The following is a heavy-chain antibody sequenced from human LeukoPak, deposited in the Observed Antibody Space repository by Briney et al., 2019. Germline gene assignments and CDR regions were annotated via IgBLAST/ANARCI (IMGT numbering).Heavy chain of an antibody. CDR1: GYTLIGFN. D-gene: IGHD3-10*01. Sequence: ASVKVSCKASGYTLIGFNIHWVRQAPGQGLEWMGWINSSGATNYAQNIQGRVTMTRDTSISTAYMELTRLRSDDTAVYYCAISGMVRGRRYMDVWGEGTTVTISS. V-gene: IGHV1-2*02. CDR3: AISGMVRGRRYMDV. CDR2: INSSGAT. J-gene: IGHJ6*03.